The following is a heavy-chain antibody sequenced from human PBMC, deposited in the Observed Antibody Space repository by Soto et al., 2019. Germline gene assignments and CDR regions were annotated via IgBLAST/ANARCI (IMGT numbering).Heavy chain of an antibody. J-gene: IGHJ6*02. D-gene: IGHD3-3*01. CDR1: GYTFTSYD. V-gene: IGHV1-8*01. Sequence: ASVKVSCKASGYTFTSYDINWVRQATGQGLEWMGWMNPNGGNTGYAQKFQGRVTMTRNTSISTAYMELSSLRSEDTAVYYCARVYDFWSGYYYYYYGMDVWGQGTTVTVSS. CDR2: MNPNGGNT. CDR3: ARVYDFWSGYYYYYYGMDV.